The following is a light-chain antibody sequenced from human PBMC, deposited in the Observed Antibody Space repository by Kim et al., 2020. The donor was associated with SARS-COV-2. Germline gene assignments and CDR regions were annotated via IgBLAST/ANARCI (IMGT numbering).Light chain of an antibody. J-gene: IGLJ2*01. CDR1: SSDVGGYNF. Sequence: QSALTQPASVSGSPGQSITISCTGTSSDVGGYNFVSWYQQHPGKAPKLMIYDVSNRPSGVSNRFSGSKSDNTASLIISGLQAEDEADDYCSPYTSSNTVVFGGGTQLTVL. CDR2: DVS. V-gene: IGLV2-14*01. CDR3: SPYTSSNTVV.